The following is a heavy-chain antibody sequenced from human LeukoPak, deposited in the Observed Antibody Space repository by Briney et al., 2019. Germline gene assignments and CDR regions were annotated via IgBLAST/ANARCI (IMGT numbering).Heavy chain of an antibody. CDR2: ISRSGNTI. Sequence: GGSLRLSCAASGFTFSDYSMTWIRQAPGKGLEWVSYISRSGNTIFYAGSVKGRFTISRDNAKNSLYLQMNGLRAEDTAVYYCARDNYDTSGCIDSWGQGTLVTVSS. J-gene: IGHJ4*02. V-gene: IGHV3-11*01. D-gene: IGHD3-22*01. CDR1: GFTFSDYS. CDR3: ARDNYDTSGCIDS.